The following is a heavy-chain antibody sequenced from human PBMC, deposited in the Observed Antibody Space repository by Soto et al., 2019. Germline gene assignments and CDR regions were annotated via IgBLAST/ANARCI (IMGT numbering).Heavy chain of an antibody. CDR2: IIPMFGTA. CDR1: GSTFSSRN. J-gene: IGHJ3*01. D-gene: IGHD3-16*01. V-gene: IGHV1-69*01. CDR3: ARGMFIALEALDRDAFDV. Sequence: QEQLVQSGAEVKKPGSSVKVSCKASGSTFSSRNINWVRQAPGQGLEWMGGIIPMFGTADYAQKFRDRVTLAEDESTRTASMELRALRSDDTAVYYCARGMFIALEALDRDAFDVLGHGTMVTVSS.